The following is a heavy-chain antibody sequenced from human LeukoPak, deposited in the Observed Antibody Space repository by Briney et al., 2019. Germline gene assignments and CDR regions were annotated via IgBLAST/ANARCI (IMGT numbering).Heavy chain of an antibody. CDR2: ISYDGSNK. V-gene: IGHV3-30-3*01. D-gene: IGHD3-22*01. Sequence: GGSLRLSCAASGFTFSSYAMHWVCQAPGKGLEWVAVISYDGSNKYYADSVKGRFTISRDNSKNTLYLQMNSLRAEDTAVYYCARDRLLYYYDSGPTGHFQHWGQGTLVTV. CDR3: ARDRLLYYYDSGPTGHFQH. CDR1: GFTFSSYA. J-gene: IGHJ1*01.